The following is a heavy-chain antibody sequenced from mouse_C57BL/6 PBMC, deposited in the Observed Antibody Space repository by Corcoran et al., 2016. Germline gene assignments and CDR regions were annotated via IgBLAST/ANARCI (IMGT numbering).Heavy chain of an antibody. CDR2: INTYSGVP. J-gene: IGHJ2*01. CDR1: GYTFTTYG. Sequence: QIQLVQSGPELKKPGETVKISCKASGYTFTTYGMSWVKQAPGKGLKWMGWINTYSGVPTYADDFKGRFAFSLETSASTAYLQIYNLKNEDTATYFCARGSSYFDYWGQGTTLTVSS. D-gene: IGHD1-1*01. V-gene: IGHV9-3*01. CDR3: ARGSSYFDY.